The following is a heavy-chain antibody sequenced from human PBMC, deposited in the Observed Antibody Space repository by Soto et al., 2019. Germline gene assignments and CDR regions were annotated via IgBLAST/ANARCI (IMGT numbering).Heavy chain of an antibody. D-gene: IGHD3-10*01. CDR3: ARQEITMVRAFNWFDP. CDR2: INYSGST. CDR1: GGSFSGYY. V-gene: IGHV4-34*01. J-gene: IGHJ5*02. Sequence: SETLSLTCAVSGGSFSGYYWSWIRQPPGKGLEWIGGINYSGSTNYNPSLKSRVTISVDTSKNQFSLKLTSVTAADTAVYYCARQEITMVRAFNWFDPWGQGTLVTVSS.